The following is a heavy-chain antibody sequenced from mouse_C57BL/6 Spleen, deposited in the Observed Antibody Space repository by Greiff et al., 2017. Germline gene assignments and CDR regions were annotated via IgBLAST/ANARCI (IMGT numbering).Heavy chain of an antibody. Sequence: VQLQQSGPGLVKPSQSLSLTCSVTGYSITSGYYWNWIRQFPGNKLEWMGYISYDGSNNYNPSLKNRISITRDTSKNQFFLKLNSVTTEDTATYYCAREDYSNRLAYWGQGTLVTVSA. V-gene: IGHV3-6*01. CDR2: ISYDGSN. D-gene: IGHD2-5*01. CDR1: GYSITSGYY. J-gene: IGHJ3*01. CDR3: AREDYSNRLAY.